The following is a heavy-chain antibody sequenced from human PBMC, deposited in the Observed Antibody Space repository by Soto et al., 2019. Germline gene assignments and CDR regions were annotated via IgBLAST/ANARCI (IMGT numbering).Heavy chain of an antibody. V-gene: IGHV1-69*12. CDR3: ARGYYGSGSYHYYYYGMDV. CDR2: IIPIFGTA. J-gene: IGHJ6*02. CDR1: GGTFSSYA. D-gene: IGHD3-10*01. Sequence: QVQLVQSGAEVKKPGSSVKVSCKASGGTFSSYAISWVRQAPGQGLEWMGGIIPIFGTANYAQKFQGRVTITADESTSTAYMELSSLRSEDTAVYYCARGYYGSGSYHYYYYGMDVWGQGTTVTVSS.